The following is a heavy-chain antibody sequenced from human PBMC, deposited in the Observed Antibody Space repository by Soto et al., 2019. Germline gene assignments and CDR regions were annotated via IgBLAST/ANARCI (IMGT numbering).Heavy chain of an antibody. V-gene: IGHV4-59*01. CDR1: GGSISSYY. D-gene: IGHD3-9*01. CDR3: ARAQYYDILTGYYYYYYGMDV. J-gene: IGHJ6*02. Sequence: SETLSLTCTVSGGSISSYYWSWIRQPPGKGLEWIGYIYYSGSTNYNPSLKSRVTISVDTSKNQFSLKLSSVTAADTAVYYCARAQYYDILTGYYYYYYGMDVWGQGTTVTVS. CDR2: IYYSGST.